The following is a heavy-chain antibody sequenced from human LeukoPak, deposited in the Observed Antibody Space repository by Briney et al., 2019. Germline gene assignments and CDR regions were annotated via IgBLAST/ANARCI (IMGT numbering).Heavy chain of an antibody. CDR1: GFTFDEYT. CDR2: ISCNSGSI. J-gene: IGHJ6*03. V-gene: IGHV3-9*01. Sequence: GRSLRRYCAGSGFTFDEYTMQWVRQAPGKDLKWVSGISCNSGSIAYADSVKGRFTISRDNAKNVLFLQMSSLRDADTAFYYCAKGHCSSSTCFPNYYYYMDVWGKGTTVTVSS. CDR3: AKGHCSSSTCFPNYYYYMDV. D-gene: IGHD2-2*01.